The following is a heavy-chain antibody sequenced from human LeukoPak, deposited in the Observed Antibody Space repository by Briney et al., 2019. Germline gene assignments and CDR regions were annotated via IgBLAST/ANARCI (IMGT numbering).Heavy chain of an antibody. D-gene: IGHD2-8*01. CDR1: GGTFSSYA. CDR3: ARSPPGLIYMDV. V-gene: IGHV1-69*01. Sequence: ASVKVSCKXSGGTFSSYAISWVRQAPGQGFEWMGGFIPIFGTANYAQNFQGRVMITADESTSTAYMELFSLRSDDTAVYYCARSPPGLIYMDVWGKGTTVSVSS. J-gene: IGHJ6*03. CDR2: FIPIFGTA.